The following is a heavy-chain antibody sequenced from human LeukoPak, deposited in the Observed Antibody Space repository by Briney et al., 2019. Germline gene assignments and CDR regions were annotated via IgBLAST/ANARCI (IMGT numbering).Heavy chain of an antibody. CDR2: IYYSGST. D-gene: IGHD4-17*01. J-gene: IGHJ3*02. V-gene: IGHV4-59*01. CDR3: AREAGATVFLAFDI. Sequence: SETLSLTCSVSGGSIISYYWSWIRQPPGKGLEWIGYIYYSGSTNYNPSLKSRVTISVDTSKNQFSLKLSSVTAADTAVYYCAREAGATVFLAFDIWGQGTMVTVSS. CDR1: GGSIISYY.